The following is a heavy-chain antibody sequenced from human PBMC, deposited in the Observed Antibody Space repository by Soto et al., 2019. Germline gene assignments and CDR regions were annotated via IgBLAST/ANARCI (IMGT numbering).Heavy chain of an antibody. CDR3: AKAKNVYNSDNRRSFDY. Sequence: SLRLSCEASGLTLGHYAMTWVRQAPGKGLEWASLISANDVGTYYAESVKTRFTISTDQSRNTVYLQMDSLRADDTAIYYCAKAKNVYNSDNRRSFDYCGQGTLVTVS. CDR1: GLTLGHYA. CDR2: ISANDVGT. J-gene: IGHJ4*02. V-gene: IGHV3-23*01. D-gene: IGHD1-20*01.